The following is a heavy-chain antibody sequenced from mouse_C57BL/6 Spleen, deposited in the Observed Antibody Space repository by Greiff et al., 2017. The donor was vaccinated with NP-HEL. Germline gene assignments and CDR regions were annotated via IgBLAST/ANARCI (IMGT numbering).Heavy chain of an antibody. V-gene: IGHV10-1*01. CDR1: GFSFNTYA. D-gene: IGHD5-1*01. CDR2: IRSKSNNYAT. J-gene: IGHJ1*03. CDR3: VRHSTHWYFDV. Sequence: EVQRVESGGGLVQPKGSLKLSCAASGFSFNTYAMNWVRQAPGKGVEWVARIRSKSNNYATYYADSVKDRFTISRDESESMLYLQMNNLSTEDTAMYYCVRHSTHWYFDVWGTGTTVTVSS.